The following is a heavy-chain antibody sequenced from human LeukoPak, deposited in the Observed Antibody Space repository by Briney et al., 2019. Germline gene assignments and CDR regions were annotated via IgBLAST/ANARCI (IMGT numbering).Heavy chain of an antibody. Sequence: GGSLRLPCAASGFSFSSYAMSWVRQAPGKGLEWVSVISSSGGSTYYADSVKGRFTISRDNSKNTLYLQMNSLRAEDTAVYYCAKGESTVTTHFDYWGQGTLVTVSS. CDR1: GFSFSSYA. J-gene: IGHJ4*02. CDR2: ISSSGGST. V-gene: IGHV3-23*01. CDR3: AKGESTVTTHFDY. D-gene: IGHD4-17*01.